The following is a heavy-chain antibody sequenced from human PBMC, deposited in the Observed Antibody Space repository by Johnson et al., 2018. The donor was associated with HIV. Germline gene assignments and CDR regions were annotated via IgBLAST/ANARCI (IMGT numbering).Heavy chain of an antibody. CDR3: ARARYTSDWYLYDAFDI. V-gene: IGHV3-64*01. CDR1: GFTFSTYA. J-gene: IGHJ3*02. CDR2: VSSNGGKT. D-gene: IGHD6-13*01. Sequence: VQLVESGGGLVQPGGSLRLSCADSGFTFSTYAMHWVRQAPGKGLEYVSGVSSNGGKTYYANSVKGRFTISRDNSKNTLYLQMGSLRTEDMAVYHCARARYTSDWYLYDAFDIWGQWTMVTVSS.